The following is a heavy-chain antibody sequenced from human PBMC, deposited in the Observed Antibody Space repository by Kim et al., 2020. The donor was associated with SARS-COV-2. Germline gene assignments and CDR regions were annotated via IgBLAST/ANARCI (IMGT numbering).Heavy chain of an antibody. D-gene: IGHD1-7*01. V-gene: IGHV7-4-1*01. CDR2: INTNTGKA. CDR3: ARSHLGCELFNYFDP. CDR1: GYTFPDYA. Sequence: ASVKVSCKASGYTFPDYALSWVRQAPGQGLQWMGWINTNTGKATYAQGFTGRFVFSLETSVATAYLQISSLEPGDSAVYYCARSHLGCELFNYFDPWGQG. J-gene: IGHJ5*02.